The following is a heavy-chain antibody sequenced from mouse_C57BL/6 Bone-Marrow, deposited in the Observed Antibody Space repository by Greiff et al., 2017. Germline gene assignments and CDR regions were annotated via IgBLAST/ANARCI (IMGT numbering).Heavy chain of an antibody. J-gene: IGHJ3*01. CDR2: IDPSDSYT. D-gene: IGHD2-4*01. CDR3: AILRRFAY. V-gene: IGHV1-69*01. CDR1: GYTFTSYW. Sequence: QVQLQQPGAELVKPGASVKLSCKASGYTFTSYWMHWVKQRPGQGLEWIGEIDPSDSYTNYNQKFKGKSTLTVDKSSSTAYMQLSSLTSEDSAVYYCAILRRFAYWGQGTLVTVSA.